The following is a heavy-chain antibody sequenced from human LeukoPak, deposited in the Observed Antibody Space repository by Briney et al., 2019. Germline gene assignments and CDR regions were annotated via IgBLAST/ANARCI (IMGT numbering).Heavy chain of an antibody. CDR3: ARGQRIPSYYYYGMDV. CDR1: GGSISRSNW. D-gene: IGHD2-15*01. V-gene: IGHV4-4*02. J-gene: IGHJ6*02. Sequence: SETLSLTCTVSGGSISRSNWWSWVRQPPGKGLEWIGEIHDTGSTNYNPPLKSRVTMSPDKSKNQFSLNLNSVTAADTAVYYCARGQRIPSYYYYGMDVWGQGTTVTVSS. CDR2: IHDTGST.